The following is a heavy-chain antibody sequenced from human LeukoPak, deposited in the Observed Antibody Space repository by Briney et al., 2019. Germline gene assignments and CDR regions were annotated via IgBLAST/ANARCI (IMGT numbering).Heavy chain of an antibody. D-gene: IGHD6-19*01. CDR1: GFIFTPYT. Sequence: GGSLRLSCAGSGFIFTPYTMDWVRQAPGKGLEWVALILHDGSDKNYADSVKGRFTICRDNSKNTVHLQMNNLRPDDTAVYYCVRDGMAGTPNAFDMWGQGTMVTVSS. J-gene: IGHJ3*02. CDR2: ILHDGSDK. V-gene: IGHV3-30*04. CDR3: VRDGMAGTPNAFDM.